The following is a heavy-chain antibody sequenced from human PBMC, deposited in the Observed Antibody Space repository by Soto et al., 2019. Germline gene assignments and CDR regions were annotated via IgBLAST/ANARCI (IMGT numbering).Heavy chain of an antibody. J-gene: IGHJ6*02. V-gene: IGHV1-69*06. D-gene: IGHD3-22*01. CDR1: GGTFSSYA. CDR2: IIPIFGTA. CDR3: ASYSPTNYETFRSDYYGMDV. Sequence: QVQLVQSGAEVKKPGSSVKVSCKASGGTFSSYAISWVRQAPGQGLEWMGVIIPIFGTANYAQKFQGRVTITADKSTSTAYMELSSLRSEDTAVYYCASYSPTNYETFRSDYYGMDVWGQGTTVTVSS.